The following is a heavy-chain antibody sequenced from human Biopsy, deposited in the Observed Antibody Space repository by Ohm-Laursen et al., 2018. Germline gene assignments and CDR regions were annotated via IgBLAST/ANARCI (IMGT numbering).Heavy chain of an antibody. D-gene: IGHD2/OR15-2a*01. V-gene: IGHV3-7*01. CDR1: GFTFSTYW. Sequence: GSLRLSCAASGFTFSTYWMTWVRQAPGKGLGWVANIKRDGSQSNHADSVKGRFTISRDNAKNSLYLQMNSLRAEDTAVYYCTRDTTYYAGTTYYDALDVWGQGTTVTVSS. CDR2: IKRDGSQS. J-gene: IGHJ3*01. CDR3: TRDTTYYAGTTYYDALDV.